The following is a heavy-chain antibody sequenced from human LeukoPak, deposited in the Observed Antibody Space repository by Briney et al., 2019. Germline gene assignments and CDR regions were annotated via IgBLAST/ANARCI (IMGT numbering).Heavy chain of an antibody. CDR2: INPKSGGA. D-gene: IGHD6-19*01. J-gene: IGHJ4*02. V-gene: IGHV1-2*02. Sequence: GASVKVSCKASGYTFTDYYMHWMRQAPGQGLEWMGWINPKSGGANSAQKFQGRVTMTRDTSISTAYMELCRLRSDDTAMYYCARDYIAMAGTGFDYWGQGTLVTVSS. CDR1: GYTFTDYY. CDR3: ARDYIAMAGTGFDY.